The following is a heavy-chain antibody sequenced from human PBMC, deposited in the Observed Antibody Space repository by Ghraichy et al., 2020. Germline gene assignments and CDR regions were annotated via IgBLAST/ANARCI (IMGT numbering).Heavy chain of an antibody. CDR3: AMFLVGSRSTEYFYYGMDV. Sequence: SETLSLTCTVSGGSIRSGGYYWNWIRQHPGKGLEWIGYIYYSGSTFYNPSLKSRVNILVDTSKNQFSLNLTSVTAADTAVYYCAMFLVGSRSTEYFYYGMDVWGQGTTVTVSS. V-gene: IGHV4-31*03. CDR2: IYYSGST. D-gene: IGHD2-2*01. J-gene: IGHJ6*02. CDR1: GGSIRSGGYY.